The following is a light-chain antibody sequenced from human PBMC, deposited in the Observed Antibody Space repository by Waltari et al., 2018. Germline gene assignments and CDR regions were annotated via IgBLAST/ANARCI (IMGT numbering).Light chain of an antibody. Sequence: DIQMTQSPSTLSASVGDRVTITCRASQSSSSWLAWYQQKPGKAPKLLIYKASSLESGVPSRFSGSGSETEFTLTISSLQPDDFATYYCQQYNSYSYTFGQGTKLEIK. CDR3: QQYNSYSYT. CDR1: QSSSSW. J-gene: IGKJ2*01. V-gene: IGKV1-5*03. CDR2: KAS.